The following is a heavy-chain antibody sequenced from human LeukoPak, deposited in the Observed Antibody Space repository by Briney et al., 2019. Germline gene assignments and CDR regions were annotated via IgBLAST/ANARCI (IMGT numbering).Heavy chain of an antibody. J-gene: IGHJ4*02. CDR2: IYYSGST. Sequence: SETLSLTCTVSGYSISSGYYWGWIRQPPGKGLEWIGSIYYSGSTYYNPSLKNRVTISADTSKNQFSLKLSSVTAADMAVYYCARYPPYYFDSSGSFDYWGQGTLVTVSS. CDR1: GYSISSGYY. D-gene: IGHD3-22*01. V-gene: IGHV4-38-2*02. CDR3: ARYPPYYFDSSGSFDY.